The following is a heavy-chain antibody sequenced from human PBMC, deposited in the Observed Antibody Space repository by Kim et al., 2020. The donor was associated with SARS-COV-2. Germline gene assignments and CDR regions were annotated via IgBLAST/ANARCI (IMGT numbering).Heavy chain of an antibody. CDR2: ISSSSSYI. CDR3: AREAVDYYGSGRQRGYYYGMDV. CDR1: GFTFSSYS. J-gene: IGHJ6*02. D-gene: IGHD3-10*01. Sequence: GGSLRLSCAASGFTFSSYSMNWVRQAPGKGLEWVSSISSSSSYIYYADSVKGRFTISRDNAKNSLYLQMNSLRAEDTAVYYCAREAVDYYGSGRQRGYYYGMDVWGQGTTVTVSS. V-gene: IGHV3-21*01.